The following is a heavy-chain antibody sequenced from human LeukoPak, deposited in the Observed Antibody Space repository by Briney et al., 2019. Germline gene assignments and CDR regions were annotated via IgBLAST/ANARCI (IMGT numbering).Heavy chain of an antibody. Sequence: PGGSLRFSCAASGFTFSSYAMHWVRQAPGKGLEWVAVISYDGSNKYYADSVKGRFTISRDNSKNTLYLQMNSLRAEDTAVYYCARGTGRDIPGGDWFDPWGQGTLVTVSS. J-gene: IGHJ5*02. V-gene: IGHV3-30-3*01. CDR3: ARGTGRDIPGGDWFDP. D-gene: IGHD2-15*01. CDR1: GFTFSSYA. CDR2: ISYDGSNK.